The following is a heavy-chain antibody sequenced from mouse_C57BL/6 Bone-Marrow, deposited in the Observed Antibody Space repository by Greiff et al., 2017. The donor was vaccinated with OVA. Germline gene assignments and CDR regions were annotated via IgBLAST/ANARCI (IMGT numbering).Heavy chain of an antibody. CDR3: TRGYSNYYAMDY. Sequence: QVQLQQSGAELVRPGASVTLSCKASGYTFTDYEMHWVKQTPVHGLEWIGSIDPETGGTAYTQKFKGKVILTADKSSSTAYMELRSLTSEDSAVYYCTRGYSNYYAMDYWGQGTSVTVSS. CDR2: IDPETGGT. J-gene: IGHJ4*01. V-gene: IGHV1-15*01. CDR1: GYTFTDYE. D-gene: IGHD2-5*01.